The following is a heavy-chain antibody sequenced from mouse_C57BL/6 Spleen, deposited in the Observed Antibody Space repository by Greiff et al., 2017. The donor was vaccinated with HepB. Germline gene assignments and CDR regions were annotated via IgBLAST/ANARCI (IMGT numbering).Heavy chain of an antibody. D-gene: IGHD2-3*01. Sequence: VQLQQSGPELVKPGASVKISCKASGYSFTGYYMNWVKQSPEKSLEWIGEINPSTGGTTYNQKFKAKATLTVDKSSSTAYMQLKSLTSEDSAVYYCARRDGYYHYWGQGTTLTVSS. CDR2: INPSTGGT. CDR1: GYSFTGYY. J-gene: IGHJ2*01. CDR3: ARRDGYYHY. V-gene: IGHV1-42*01.